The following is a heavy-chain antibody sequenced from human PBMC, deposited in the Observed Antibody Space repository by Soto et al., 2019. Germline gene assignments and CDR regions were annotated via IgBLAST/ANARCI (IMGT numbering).Heavy chain of an antibody. J-gene: IGHJ4*02. CDR3: ARSFGVAAAGPFDY. Sequence: QVQLQESGPGLVKPSQTLSLTCTVSGGSISSGGYYWSWIRQHPGKGREWIGYIYYSGSTYYNPSLKSRVTISVDTSKTQFSRKLSSVTAADTAVYYWARSFGVAAAGPFDYWGQGTLVTVSS. CDR1: GGSISSGGYY. D-gene: IGHD6-13*01. CDR2: IYYSGST. V-gene: IGHV4-31*03.